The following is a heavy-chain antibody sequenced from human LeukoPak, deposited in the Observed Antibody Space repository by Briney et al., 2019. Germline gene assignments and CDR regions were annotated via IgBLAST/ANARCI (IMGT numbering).Heavy chain of an antibody. Sequence: ETLSLTCTVSGGSISSSSYYWGWIRQPPGKGLEWIGSIYYSGSTYYNPSLKSRVTISVDTSKNQFSLKLSSVTAADTAVYYCARGEYGSGSYHYFDYWGQGTLVTVSS. J-gene: IGHJ4*02. CDR2: IYYSGST. V-gene: IGHV4-39*01. CDR1: GGSISSSSYY. D-gene: IGHD3-10*01. CDR3: ARGEYGSGSYHYFDY.